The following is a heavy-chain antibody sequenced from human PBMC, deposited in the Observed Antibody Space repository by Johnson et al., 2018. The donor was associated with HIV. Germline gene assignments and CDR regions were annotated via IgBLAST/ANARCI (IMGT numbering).Heavy chain of an antibody. J-gene: IGHJ3*02. CDR1: GFTFDDYA. V-gene: IGHV3-9*01. CDR2: ISWNSGSI. D-gene: IGHD3-16*01. Sequence: VQLVESGGGLVQPGRSLRLSCAASGFTFDDYAMHWVRQAPGKGLEWVSGISWNSGSIAYADSVKGRFTISRDNAKNSLYVQMNSLRAEDTAVYYCATGFGPAFEMWGQGTMVTVSS. CDR3: ATGFGPAFEM.